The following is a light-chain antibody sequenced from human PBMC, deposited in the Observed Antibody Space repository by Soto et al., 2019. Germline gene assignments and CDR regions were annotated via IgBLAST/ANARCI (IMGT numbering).Light chain of an antibody. CDR2: RAS. J-gene: IGKJ1*01. V-gene: IGKV4-1*01. Sequence: DIVLTQSLDSLAVSLGERATINCKSSQSVLYSSNNKNYLAWYQHAPGRAPKLLIYRASTLQGGVPSRFSGSGSGTDFTLTISRLEPEDFAVYYCQQYGSSGTFGQGTKVDI. CDR3: QQYGSSGT. CDR1: QSVLYSSNNKNY.